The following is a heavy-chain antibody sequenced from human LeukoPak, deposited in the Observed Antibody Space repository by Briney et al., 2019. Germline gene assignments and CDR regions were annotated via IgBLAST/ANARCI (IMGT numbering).Heavy chain of an antibody. CDR1: GFTFSSYA. V-gene: IGHV3-23*01. D-gene: IGHD3-10*01. CDR3: AKDLEYYYGSGEGAFDI. J-gene: IGHJ3*02. Sequence: GGSLRLSCAASGFTFSSYAMHWVRQAPGKGLEWVSAISGSGGSTYYADSVKGRFTISRDNSKNTLYLQMNSLRAEDTAVYYCAKDLEYYYGSGEGAFDIWGQGTMVTVSS. CDR2: ISGSGGST.